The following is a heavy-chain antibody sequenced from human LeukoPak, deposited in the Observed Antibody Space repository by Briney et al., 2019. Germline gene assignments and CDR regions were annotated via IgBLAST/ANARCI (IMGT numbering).Heavy chain of an antibody. CDR3: ARAGINYYYNGMDV. D-gene: IGHD1-1*01. V-gene: IGHV1-69*04. J-gene: IGHJ6*02. CDR1: GGTFNTYA. CDR2: IIPMLGIP. Sequence: SVKVSCKASGGTFNTYAFSWVRQAPGQGLEWMGRIIPMLGIPNYAQKFQGRVTITADKSTRTAYMELSSLRSEDTAVYYCARAGINYYYNGMDVWGQGTTVTVSS.